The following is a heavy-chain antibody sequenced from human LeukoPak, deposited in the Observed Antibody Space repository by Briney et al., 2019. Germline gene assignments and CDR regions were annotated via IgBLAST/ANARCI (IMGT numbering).Heavy chain of an antibody. CDR2: INAGNGNT. J-gene: IGHJ4*02. Sequence: ASVKVSCKASGYTFTSYAMHWVRQAPGQRLEWMGWINAGNGNTKYSQKFQGRVTFTRDTSASTAYMELSSLRSEDTAVYYCARSGTTGWLIDYWGQGTLVTVSS. D-gene: IGHD1-1*01. CDR3: ARSGTTGWLIDY. V-gene: IGHV1-3*01. CDR1: GYTFTSYA.